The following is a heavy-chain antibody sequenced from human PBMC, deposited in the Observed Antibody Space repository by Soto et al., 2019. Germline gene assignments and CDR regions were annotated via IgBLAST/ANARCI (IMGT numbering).Heavy chain of an antibody. CDR3: ARRVKGFMITFGGVVSYYYYMDV. J-gene: IGHJ6*03. Sequence: SETLSLTCSFSGDSVTSHYLTWIRQSPEKGLEWIGYMHYTGFSHYNPSLKSRLTISVDRSKNQFTLQLTSVTVEDTAVYYCARRVKGFMITFGGVVSYYYYMDVWGKGTTVTVSS. V-gene: IGHV4-59*02. CDR2: MHYTGFS. CDR1: GDSVTSHY. D-gene: IGHD3-16*01.